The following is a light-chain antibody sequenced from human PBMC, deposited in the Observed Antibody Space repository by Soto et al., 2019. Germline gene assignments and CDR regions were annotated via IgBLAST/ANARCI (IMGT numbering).Light chain of an antibody. J-gene: IGKJ4*01. CDR3: QQYFSAPFA. CDR1: QSVLYSSNNKNY. V-gene: IGKV4-1*01. CDR2: WAS. Sequence: DIVMTQSPDSLAVSLGERATINCKSSQSVLYSSNNKNYLAWYQQKSGQPPKLLIYWASTRESGVPDRFSGSGSETDFTLTISSLQAEDVASYYCQQYFSAPFAFGGGTKVEIQ.